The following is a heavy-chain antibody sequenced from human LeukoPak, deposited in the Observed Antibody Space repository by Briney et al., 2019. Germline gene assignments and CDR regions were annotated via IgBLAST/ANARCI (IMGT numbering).Heavy chain of an antibody. CDR1: GFSFSSYG. CDR2: ISSDGSSK. J-gene: IGHJ4*02. CDR3: ARGENSKTYPVSGY. Sequence: GKYVRLFCVASGFSFSSYGMHWVRQAPGKGMEWVAVISSDGSSKYYTDSVKGRVTIARDNSKNTLYLQMNSLRAEDTAVYYCARGENSKTYPVSGYWGQGTLVTVSS. D-gene: IGHD2/OR15-2a*01. V-gene: IGHV3-30*03.